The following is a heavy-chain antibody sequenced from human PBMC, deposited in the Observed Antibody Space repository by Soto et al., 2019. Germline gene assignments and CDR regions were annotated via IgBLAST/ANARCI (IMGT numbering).Heavy chain of an antibody. CDR1: GGTFSSYA. CDR2: IIPIFDTA. CDR3: ASHGITGTWVYYYGMDV. J-gene: IGHJ6*02. V-gene: IGHV1-69*12. D-gene: IGHD1-7*01. Sequence: QVQLVQSGAEVKKPGSSVKVSCKASGGTFSSYAISWVRQAPGQGLEWMGGIIPIFDTADYAQKFQGRVTITADESTSTAYMELRSLRSEATAVYYCASHGITGTWVYYYGMDVWGQGTTVTVSS.